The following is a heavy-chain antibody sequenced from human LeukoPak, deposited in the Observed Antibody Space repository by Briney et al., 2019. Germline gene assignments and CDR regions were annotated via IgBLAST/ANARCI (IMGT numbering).Heavy chain of an antibody. D-gene: IGHD3-10*01. J-gene: IGHJ4*02. CDR3: ARHSYGFDY. CDR1: GFTNSW. CDR2: TYSGDSDT. Sequence: GESLKISCKGSGFTNSWIGWVRQMPGKGLEWMGITYSGDSDTRYSPSFQGQVTISADKSISTAYLQWSSLKASDTAMYYCARHSYGFDYWGQGTLVTVSS. V-gene: IGHV5-51*01.